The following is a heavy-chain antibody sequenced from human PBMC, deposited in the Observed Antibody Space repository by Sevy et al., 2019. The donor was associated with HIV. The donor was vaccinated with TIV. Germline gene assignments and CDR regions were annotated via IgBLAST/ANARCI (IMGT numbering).Heavy chain of an antibody. CDR1: GYRFSSYW. CDR3: ARLPPSPGSSPRNWLDP. V-gene: IGHV5-51*01. CDR2: IYPGDSQT. J-gene: IGHJ5*02. Sequence: GESLKISCKGSGYRFSSYWIAWVRQMPGRGLEWMGIIYPGDSQTRYSPSFEGQVTISADKSISTAYLQWISLKASDSAIYYCARLPPSPGSSPRNWLDPWGQGTLVTVSS.